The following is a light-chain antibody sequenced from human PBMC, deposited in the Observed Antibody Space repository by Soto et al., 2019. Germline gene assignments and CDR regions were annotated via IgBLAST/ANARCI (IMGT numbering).Light chain of an antibody. V-gene: IGKV3-20*01. Sequence: EIVLTQSPGTLSLSPGERATLSCRASQSVRSSYLAWYQQRPGQAPRLLIYGVPSRATGIPDRFSGSGSGTDFTLTISRLEPEDFAVYYCQQYGSSPTFGQGTRVEIK. CDR3: QQYGSSPT. CDR2: GVP. J-gene: IGKJ1*01. CDR1: QSVRSSY.